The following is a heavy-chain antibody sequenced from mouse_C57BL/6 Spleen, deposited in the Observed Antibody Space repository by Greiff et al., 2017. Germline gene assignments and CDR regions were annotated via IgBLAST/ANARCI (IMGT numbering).Heavy chain of an antibody. CDR2: ISSGSSTI. CDR3: ARREYWYFDV. J-gene: IGHJ1*03. Sequence: EVKLVESGGGLVKPGGSLKLSCAASGFTFSDYGMHWVRQAPEKGLEWVAYISSGSSTIYYADTVKGRFTISRDNAKNTLFLQMTSLRSEDTAMYYCARREYWYFDVWGTGTTVTVSS. V-gene: IGHV5-17*01. CDR1: GFTFSDYG.